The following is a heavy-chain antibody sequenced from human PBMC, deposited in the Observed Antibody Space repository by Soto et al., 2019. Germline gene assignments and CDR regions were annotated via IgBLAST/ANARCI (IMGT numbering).Heavy chain of an antibody. Sequence: SETLSLTCTVSGGSISSGGYYWSWIRQHPGKGLEWIGYIYYSGSTYYNPSLKSRVTISVDTSKNQFSLKLSSVTAADTAVYYCARDRSDITGTFNHYYYYGMDVWGQRTTVTVSS. V-gene: IGHV4-31*02. CDR2: IYYSGST. J-gene: IGHJ6*02. CDR1: GGSISSGGYY. D-gene: IGHD1-7*01. CDR3: ARDRSDITGTFNHYYYYGMDV.